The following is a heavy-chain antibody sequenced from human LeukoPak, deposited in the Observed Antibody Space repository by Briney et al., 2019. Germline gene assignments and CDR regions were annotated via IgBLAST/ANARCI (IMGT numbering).Heavy chain of an antibody. J-gene: IGHJ4*02. CDR2: IKQDGSEK. CDR3: AREAYGGNSLDY. CDR1: GITFSDAW. Sequence: GSLRLSCAVSGITFSDAWMSWVRQAPGKGLEWVANIKQDGSEKYYVDSVKGRFTISRDNAKNSLYLQMNSLRAEDTAVYYCAREAYGGNSLDYWGQGTLVTVSS. D-gene: IGHD4-23*01. V-gene: IGHV3-7*01.